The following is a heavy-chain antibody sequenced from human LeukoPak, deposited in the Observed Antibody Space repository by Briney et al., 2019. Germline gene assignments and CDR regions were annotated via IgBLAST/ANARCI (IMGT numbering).Heavy chain of an antibody. CDR1: GFTVTNNY. CDR3: ASEEMDLFDY. CDR2: IYSGGST. J-gene: IGHJ4*02. Sequence: PGGSLRLSCAASGFTVTNNYMSWVRQAPGKGLEWVSVIYSGGSTYYADSVKGRFTISRDNSKNTLYLQMNSLRAEDTAVYYCASEEMDLFDYWGQGTLVTVSS. V-gene: IGHV3-66*01. D-gene: IGHD5-24*01.